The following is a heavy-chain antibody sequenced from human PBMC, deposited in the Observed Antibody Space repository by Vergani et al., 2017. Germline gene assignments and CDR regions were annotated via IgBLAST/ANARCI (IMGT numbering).Heavy chain of an antibody. CDR1: GYMFSSYW. Sequence: EVQLVQSAAEVKNPGESLKISCKGSGYMFSSYWIAWVRQVPGKGLEWIGIAYPADSDTRYSPSFQGQVTTSADKSINTAYLQWSSLKTSAIAMYYCVRHTTYTDSWGQGTLVTVSS. J-gene: IGHJ4*02. V-gene: IGHV5-51*01. D-gene: IGHD1-1*01. CDR2: AYPADSDT. CDR3: VRHTTYTDS.